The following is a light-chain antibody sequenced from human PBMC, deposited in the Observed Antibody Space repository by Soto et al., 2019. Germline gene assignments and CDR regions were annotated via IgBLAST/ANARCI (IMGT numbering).Light chain of an antibody. CDR3: QLSYSTPG. CDR2: AAS. V-gene: IGKV1-39*01. Sequence: DIQMTQSPSSLSASVGDRVTITCRASQSISSYLNWYQQKPGKAPKLLIYAASSLQSGVPSRFSGSGSGTDVTLTISSLQPEDFATYSCQLSYSTPGFGPGTKVDIK. J-gene: IGKJ3*01. CDR1: QSISSY.